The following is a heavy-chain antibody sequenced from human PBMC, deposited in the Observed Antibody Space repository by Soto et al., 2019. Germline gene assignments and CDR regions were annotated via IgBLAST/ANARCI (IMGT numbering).Heavy chain of an antibody. CDR2: ISGSGGST. V-gene: IGHV3-23*01. D-gene: IGHD2-2*01. CDR1: GFTFSSYW. Sequence: GGSLRLSCAASGFTFSSYWMSWVRQAPGKGLEWVSAISGSGGSTYYADSVKGRFTISRDNSKNTLYLQMNSLRAEDTAVYYCAKDQIGYCSSTSCHSPLDYWGQGTLVTVSS. CDR3: AKDQIGYCSSTSCHSPLDY. J-gene: IGHJ4*02.